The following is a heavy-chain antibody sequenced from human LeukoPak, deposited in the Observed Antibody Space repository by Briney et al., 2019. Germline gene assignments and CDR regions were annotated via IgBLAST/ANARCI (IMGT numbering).Heavy chain of an antibody. CDR3: ARDQYDTWSRRGNFDS. CDR2: IKLDGSEK. D-gene: IGHD3-3*01. Sequence: GGSLRLSCVASGFTFGRYWMSWVRQAPGKGLEWVANIKLDGSEKNYVDSVKGRFTISRDNTKNSLYLQMNSLRVEDTAVFYCARDQYDTWSRRGNFDSWGQGTLVIVSS. V-gene: IGHV3-7*03. J-gene: IGHJ4*02. CDR1: GFTFGRYW.